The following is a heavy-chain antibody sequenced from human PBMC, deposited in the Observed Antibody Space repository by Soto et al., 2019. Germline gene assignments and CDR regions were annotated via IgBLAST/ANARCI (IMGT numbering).Heavy chain of an antibody. V-gene: IGHV4-39*01. CDR3: ARQRAWYGEWAFDI. D-gene: IGHD3-10*01. CDR2: INYSGHT. Sequence: QLQESGPGLVKPSETMSLTCTVSGDSSSGGIFYWGWMRQLAGKGLEWIGSINYSGHTYHNPSLKRRVTISVDPSRNQFSLALTAVTAADTAVYYCARQRAWYGEWAFDIWGQGTMVTVSS. J-gene: IGHJ3*02. CDR1: GDSSSGGIFY.